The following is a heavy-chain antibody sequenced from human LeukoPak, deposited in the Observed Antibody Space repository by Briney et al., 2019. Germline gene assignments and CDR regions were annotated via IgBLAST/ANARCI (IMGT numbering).Heavy chain of an antibody. CDR1: GYTFTDYD. D-gene: IGHD3-10*01. CDR3: ARDYYGSGSYSRDY. V-gene: IGHV1-2*02. J-gene: IGHJ4*02. Sequence: GASVKVSCKASGYTFTDYDIHWVRQAPGQGLQWMGWMKPSTRVTNYAQEFQGRVTMTRDTSVGTAHMELNWLTPDDTALYYCARDYYGSGSYSRDYWGQGTLVTVSS. CDR2: MKPSTRVT.